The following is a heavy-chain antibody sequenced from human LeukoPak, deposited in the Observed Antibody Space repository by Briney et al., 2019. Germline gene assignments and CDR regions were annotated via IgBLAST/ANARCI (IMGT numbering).Heavy chain of an antibody. CDR3: ARLSGYHYYFDC. Sequence: ASVKVSCKASGYSFTSYWIGWVRQIPGKGLEWMGIIYPGDSDTRYSPSFPGRFAISADKSIITAYLQCSSLKASDPAIYYYARLSGYHYYFDCWGQGTLVTASS. D-gene: IGHD3-9*01. CDR1: GYSFTSYW. CDR2: IYPGDSDT. J-gene: IGHJ4*02. V-gene: IGHV5-51*01.